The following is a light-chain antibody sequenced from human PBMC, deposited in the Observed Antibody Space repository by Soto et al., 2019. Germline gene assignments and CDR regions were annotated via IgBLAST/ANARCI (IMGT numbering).Light chain of an antibody. CDR2: GAS. J-gene: IGKJ5*01. Sequence: PGARATLSCRASQSFSRSFLAWYQQKPGQAPRLLLYGASSRATGIPDRFSGSGSGTDFTLSITSLEPEDFAVYFCQQYATSPITFGQGTRLEIK. CDR3: QQYATSPIT. CDR1: QSFSRSF. V-gene: IGKV3-20*01.